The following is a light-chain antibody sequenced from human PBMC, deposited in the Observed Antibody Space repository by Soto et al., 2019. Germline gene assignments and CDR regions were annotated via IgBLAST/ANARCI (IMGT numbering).Light chain of an antibody. CDR1: QSVGSN. CDR3: QQYDNWPWT. J-gene: IGKJ1*01. CDR2: HAD. V-gene: IGKV3D-15*01. Sequence: EIVMTQSPATLSVSPGGGATLSCRASQSVGSNLAWYQQKPGQAPRLLIYHADKRATGVPARFSGVWYGTAGTLTISSLQSDDVSVYDGQQYDNWPWTFGQGTKVDIK.